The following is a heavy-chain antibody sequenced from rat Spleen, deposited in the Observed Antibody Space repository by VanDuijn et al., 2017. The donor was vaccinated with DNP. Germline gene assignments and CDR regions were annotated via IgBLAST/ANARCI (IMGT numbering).Heavy chain of an antibody. CDR2: INTDGGST. D-gene: IGHD4-3*01. J-gene: IGHJ2*01. CDR1: GFTFSSYW. Sequence: EVQQVESGGGLVQPGRSLKLSCVASGFTFSSYWMFWIRQAPGKGLEWVASINTDGGSTYYPDSVKGRFTISRDNAKSTLYLQMNSLRSEDMATYYCVRWNSGHFDYWGQGVMVTVSS. CDR3: VRWNSGHFDY. V-gene: IGHV5-58*01.